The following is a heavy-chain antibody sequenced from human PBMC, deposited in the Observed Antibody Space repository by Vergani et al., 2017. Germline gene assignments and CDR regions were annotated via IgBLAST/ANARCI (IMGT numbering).Heavy chain of an antibody. D-gene: IGHD2-15*01. CDR3: AKDGSGGDYYYGMDV. Sequence: VQMVESGGGLVQPGRSLRLSCAASGFTFDDCAMHWVRQAPGKGLEWVAFIRYDGSNKYYADSVKGRFTISRDNSKNTLYLQMNSLRAEDTAVYYCAKDGSGGDYYYGMDVWGQGTTVTVSS. CDR2: IRYDGSNK. V-gene: IGHV3-30*02. J-gene: IGHJ6*02. CDR1: GFTFDDCA.